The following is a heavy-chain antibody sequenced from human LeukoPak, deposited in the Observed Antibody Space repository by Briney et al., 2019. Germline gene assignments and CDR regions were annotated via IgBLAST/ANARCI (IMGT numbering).Heavy chain of an antibody. CDR3: ARERITMLGGLTFPLFDY. V-gene: IGHV1-2*06. Sequence: ASVKVSCKASGYTFTDYYLHWVRQAPGQGLEWIGRINPNGGATNYAQKFQGRVTMARDTSISTAYMDPGRLRSDDTAVYYCARERITMLGGLTFPLFDYWGQGTLVTVSS. D-gene: IGHD3-10*01. CDR1: GYTFTDYY. J-gene: IGHJ4*02. CDR2: INPNGGAT.